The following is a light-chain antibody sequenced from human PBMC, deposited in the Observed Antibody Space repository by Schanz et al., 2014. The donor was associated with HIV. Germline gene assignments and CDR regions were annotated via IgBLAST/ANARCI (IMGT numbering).Light chain of an antibody. CDR2: EVT. CDR3: CSYAGSSTFDWV. V-gene: IGLV2-23*02. J-gene: IGLJ3*02. CDR1: RNDVGTYNL. Sequence: QSALTQPASVSGSPGQSITISCTGTRNDVGTYNLVSWYQQHPGKAPQLMIYEVTKRPSGVSDRFSGSRSGNTASLTISGLQAEDEAHYYCCSYAGSSTFDWVFGGGTKLTVL.